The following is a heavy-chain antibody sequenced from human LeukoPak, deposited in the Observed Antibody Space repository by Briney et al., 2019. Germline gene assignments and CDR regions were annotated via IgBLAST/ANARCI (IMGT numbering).Heavy chain of an antibody. CDR3: ARGIAAAGTGFDP. Sequence: SETLSLTCAVYGGSFSGYYWSWIRQPPGKGLEWIGEINHSGSTNYNPSLKSRVTISVGTSKNQFSLKLGSVTAADTAVYYCARGIAAAGTGFDPWGQGTLVTVSS. CDR2: INHSGST. D-gene: IGHD6-13*01. V-gene: IGHV4-34*01. CDR1: GGSFSGYY. J-gene: IGHJ5*02.